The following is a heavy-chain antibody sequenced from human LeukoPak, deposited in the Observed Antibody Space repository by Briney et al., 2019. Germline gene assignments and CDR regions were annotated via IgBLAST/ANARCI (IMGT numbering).Heavy chain of an antibody. Sequence: GGSLRLSCAASGFTFSSYSMNWVRQAPGKGLEWVSSISSSSSYIYYADSVKGRFTISRDNAKSSLYLQMNSLRAEDTAVYYCARGGGNILFDYWGQGTLVTVSS. CDR1: GFTFSSYS. J-gene: IGHJ4*02. CDR3: ARGGGNILFDY. D-gene: IGHD4-23*01. V-gene: IGHV3-21*01. CDR2: ISSSSSYI.